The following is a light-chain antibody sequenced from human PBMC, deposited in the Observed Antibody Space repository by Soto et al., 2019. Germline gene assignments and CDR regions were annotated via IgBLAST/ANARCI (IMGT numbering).Light chain of an antibody. CDR3: SSYTSSSTSYV. Sequence: QSVLTQPASVSGSPGQSITISCTGTSSDVGGYNYVSWYQQHPGKAPKLMIYDVSNRPSGVSIRFSGSKSGNTASLTISGLQAEDEADYYCSSYTSSSTSYVFGTGTRSPS. J-gene: IGLJ1*01. V-gene: IGLV2-14*01. CDR2: DVS. CDR1: SSDVGGYNY.